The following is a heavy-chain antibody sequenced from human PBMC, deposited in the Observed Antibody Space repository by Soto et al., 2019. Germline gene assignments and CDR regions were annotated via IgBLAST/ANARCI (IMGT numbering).Heavy chain of an antibody. CDR1: GFPYSDVW. CDR2: IKSKNDGGPA. D-gene: IGHD1-26*01. V-gene: IGHV3-15*07. CDR3: SKGREDLLY. Sequence: EVQLVESGGGLVKTGGSLRLSCAASGFPYSDVWMNWVRQTPGRGRGRVGSIKSKNDGGPADIAAPVKGRFIISRDDSINTVYLQMNSLKTEDTAVYYCSKGREDLLYWGQGTLVTVSS. J-gene: IGHJ4*02.